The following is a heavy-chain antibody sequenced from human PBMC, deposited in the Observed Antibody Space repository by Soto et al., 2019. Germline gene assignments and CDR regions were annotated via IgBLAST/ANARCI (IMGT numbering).Heavy chain of an antibody. CDR1: GYTFTGYY. V-gene: IGHV1-2*04. CDR2: INPNSGDT. J-gene: IGHJ3*02. CDR3: ARVGWGSGGAFDI. D-gene: IGHD6-19*01. Sequence: ASVKVSCKASGYTFTGYYMHWVRQAPGQGLEWMGWINPNSGDTNYAQKFQGWVTMTRDTSISTAYMELSRLRSDDTAVYYCARVGWGSGGAFDIWGQGTMVTVSS.